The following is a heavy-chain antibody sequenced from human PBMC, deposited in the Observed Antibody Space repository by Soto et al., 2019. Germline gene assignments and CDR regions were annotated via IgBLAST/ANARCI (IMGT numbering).Heavy chain of an antibody. CDR3: VKDDGGYPSTAPH. D-gene: IGHD3-22*01. CDR1: GITISNYP. Sequence: VQLLESGGGLVQPGGSLRLSCAASGITISNYPMSWVRQAPGKGLDWVSGISGSGDRTYYADSAKGRFTISKDISRNSLSLQLDSLGVEDTAVYFCVKDDGGYPSTAPHWDQGTLVTVSS. V-gene: IGHV3-23*01. CDR2: ISGSGDRT. J-gene: IGHJ4*02.